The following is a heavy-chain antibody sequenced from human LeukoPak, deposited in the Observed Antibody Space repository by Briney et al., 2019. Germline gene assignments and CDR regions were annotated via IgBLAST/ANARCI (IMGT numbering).Heavy chain of an antibody. Sequence: GSLRLSCAASGFTFSSYAMNWVRQAPGKGLEWVSANSGSGGSTYYADSVKGRFTISRDNSKNTLYLQMNSLRAEDTAVYYYAKEPSPSSYWYFDLWGRGTLVTVSS. V-gene: IGHV3-23*01. CDR2: NSGSGGST. J-gene: IGHJ2*01. CDR3: AKEPSPSSYWYFDL. CDR1: GFTFSSYA.